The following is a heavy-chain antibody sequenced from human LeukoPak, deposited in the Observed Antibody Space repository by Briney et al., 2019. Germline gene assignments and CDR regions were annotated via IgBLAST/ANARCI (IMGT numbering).Heavy chain of an antibody. CDR3: ARASLPETAMVPLGY. V-gene: IGHV4-59*12. CDR2: MYYSGTT. J-gene: IGHJ4*01. CDR1: DGSFSGYY. D-gene: IGHD5-18*01. Sequence: PSETLSLTCAVSDGSFSGYYWSWIRQPPGKGLEWIGHMYYSGTTKYNPSLTSRVTMFVVTSKNQVPLRLTSVTAADTAVYSCARASLPETAMVPLGYWSQGTLFTLSS.